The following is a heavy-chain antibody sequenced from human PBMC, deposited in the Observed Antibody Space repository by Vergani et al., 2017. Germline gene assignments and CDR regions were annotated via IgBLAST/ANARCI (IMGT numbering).Heavy chain of an antibody. Sequence: QVQLVQSGAEVKKPGASVKVSCKASGYTFTGYYMHWVRQAPGQGLEWMGWINPNSGGTNYAQKFQGRVTMTRDTSISTAYMELSWLRSDDTAVYYCARPDIAAALWVGFDPWGQGTLVTVSS. CDR1: GYTFTGYY. CDR3: ARPDIAAALWVGFDP. D-gene: IGHD6-13*01. V-gene: IGHV1-2*02. J-gene: IGHJ5*02. CDR2: INPNSGGT.